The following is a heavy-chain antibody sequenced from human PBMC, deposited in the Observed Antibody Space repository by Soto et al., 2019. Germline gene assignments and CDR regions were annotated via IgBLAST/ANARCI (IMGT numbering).Heavy chain of an antibody. D-gene: IGHD3-10*01. J-gene: IGHJ6*02. CDR1: GFTFSNAW. CDR2: IKSKTDGGTT. Sequence: GGSLRLSCAASGFTFSNAWMNWVRQAPGKGLEWVGRIKSKTDGGTTDYAAPVKGRFTISRDDSKNTLYLQMNSLKTEDTAVYYCTTEKRITMVRGVIKYYGMDVWGQGTTVTVSS. V-gene: IGHV3-15*07. CDR3: TTEKRITMVRGVIKYYGMDV.